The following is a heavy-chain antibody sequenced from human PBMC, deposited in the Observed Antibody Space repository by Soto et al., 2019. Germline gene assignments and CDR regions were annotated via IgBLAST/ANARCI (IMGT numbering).Heavy chain of an antibody. CDR1: GFTFSNYG. CDR3: AKERPITNWYFDC. Sequence: QVQLVESGGGVVQPGRSLRLYCAASGFTFSNYGMHWVRQAPGKGLEWVIVISYDGNVAYYADSVKGRFNISRDNSKNTLYLQKNSLRTEDTVMYYCAKERPITNWYFDCWGQGTMVTDSS. D-gene: IGHD1-1*01. V-gene: IGHV3-30*18. CDR2: ISYDGNVA. J-gene: IGHJ4*02.